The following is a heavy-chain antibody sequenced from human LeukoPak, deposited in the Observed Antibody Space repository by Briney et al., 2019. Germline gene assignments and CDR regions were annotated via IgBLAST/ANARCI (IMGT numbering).Heavy chain of an antibody. CDR3: ARDVYCSSTSYCYWFFDL. CDR1: GFTFSSYS. V-gene: IGHV3-48*01. J-gene: IGHJ2*01. D-gene: IGHD2-2*01. Sequence: GGSLRLSCAASGFTFSSYSMNWVRQAPGKGLEWVSFISSISSSTIYYADSVKGRFTISRDNAKNSLYLQMNSLRAEDTAVYYCARDVYCSSTSYCYWFFDLWGRGTLVTVSS. CDR2: ISSISSSTI.